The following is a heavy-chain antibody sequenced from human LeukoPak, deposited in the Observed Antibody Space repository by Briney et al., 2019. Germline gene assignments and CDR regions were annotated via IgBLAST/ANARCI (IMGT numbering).Heavy chain of an antibody. CDR2: MNPNSGNT. V-gene: IGHV1-8*01. Sequence: ASVKVSCKASGNTFTSYDINWVRQATGQGLEWMGWMNPNSGNTGYAQKFQGRVTMTRNTSISTAYMELSSLRSEDTAVYYCARGRYGSGSYYNDYWGQGTLVTVSS. CDR3: ARGRYGSGSYYNDY. J-gene: IGHJ4*02. D-gene: IGHD3-10*01. CDR1: GNTFTSYD.